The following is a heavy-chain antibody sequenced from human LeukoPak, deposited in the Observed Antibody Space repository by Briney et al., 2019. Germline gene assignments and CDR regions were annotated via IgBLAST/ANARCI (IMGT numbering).Heavy chain of an antibody. D-gene: IGHD3-9*01. Sequence: ASVKVSCKASGYTFTSYGISWVRQAPGQGLEWMGWISAYNGNTNYAQKLQGRVTMTTDTSTSTAYMELRSLRSDDTAVYYCARDFGTQTVLRYFDCDLWGQGTLITVSS. V-gene: IGHV1-18*01. CDR3: ARDFGTQTVLRYFDCDL. CDR2: ISAYNGNT. CDR1: GYTFTSYG. J-gene: IGHJ4*02.